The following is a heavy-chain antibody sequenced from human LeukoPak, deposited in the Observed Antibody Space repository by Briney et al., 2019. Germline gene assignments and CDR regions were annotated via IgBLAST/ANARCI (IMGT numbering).Heavy chain of an antibody. V-gene: IGHV3-7*04. D-gene: IGHD3-22*01. CDR1: GFTLSSYW. J-gene: IGHJ4*02. CDR2: IKQDGSEE. CDR3: ARGRMLYYYDSSGYPFDY. Sequence: GGSLRLSCAASGFTLSSYWMSWVRQAPGKGLEWVANIKQDGSEEYYVDSVKGRFTMSRDNAKNSLYLQMSSLRAEDTAVYYCARGRMLYYYDSSGYPFDYWGQGSLVTVSS.